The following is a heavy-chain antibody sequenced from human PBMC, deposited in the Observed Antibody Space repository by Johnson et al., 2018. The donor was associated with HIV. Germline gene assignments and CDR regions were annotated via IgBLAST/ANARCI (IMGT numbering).Heavy chain of an antibody. Sequence: VQLVESGGGLVKPGGSLRLSCAASGFTFSNAWMNWVRQAPGKGLEWVGRIKSESDGGTTDYPTPVKGRFTISRDDSKNTLYVQMNSLKTEDTAGYYCTSGSYYYDSRGSLVPAFDIWGQGTMVTVSS. CDR2: IKSESDGGTT. J-gene: IGHJ3*02. CDR3: TSGSYYYDSRGSLVPAFDI. D-gene: IGHD3-22*01. CDR1: GFTFSNAW. V-gene: IGHV3-15*01.